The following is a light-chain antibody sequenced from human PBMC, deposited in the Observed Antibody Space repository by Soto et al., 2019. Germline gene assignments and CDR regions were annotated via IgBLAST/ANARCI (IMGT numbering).Light chain of an antibody. CDR1: QSISSW. CDR3: QQYNSYSK. J-gene: IGKJ1*01. CDR2: KAS. Sequence: DIQMTQSPSTLSASVGDRVTITFRASQSISSWLAWYQQKPGKAPKLLIYKASSLESGVPSRFSGSGSGTEFTLTISSLQPDDFATYYCQQYNSYSKFGQGTKVDIK. V-gene: IGKV1-5*03.